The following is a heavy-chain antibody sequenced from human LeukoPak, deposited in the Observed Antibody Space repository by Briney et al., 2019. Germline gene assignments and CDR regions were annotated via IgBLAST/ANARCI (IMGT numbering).Heavy chain of an antibody. Sequence: GGSLRLSCAASGFTFSTYGMHWVRQAPGKGLEWVAVISYDGSDKYYTDSVKGRFTISRDNSKNTLYLQMNSLRADDTAVYYCAKDLPKNPQIDYWGQGTLVTVSS. V-gene: IGHV3-30*18. CDR3: AKDLPKNPQIDY. CDR1: GFTFSTYG. CDR2: ISYDGSDK. J-gene: IGHJ4*02.